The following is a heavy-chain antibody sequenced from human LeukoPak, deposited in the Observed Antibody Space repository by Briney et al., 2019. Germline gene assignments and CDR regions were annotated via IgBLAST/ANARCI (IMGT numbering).Heavy chain of an antibody. CDR1: GGSFSGYY. CDR3: ARGPRGGYNNRYFDY. D-gene: IGHD5-24*01. J-gene: IGHJ4*02. CDR2: INHSGST. Sequence: SETLSLTCAVYGGSFSGYYWSWIRQPPGKGLEWIGEINHSGSTNYNPSLKSRVTISVDTSKNQFSLKLSSVTAADTAVYYCARGPRGGYNNRYFDYWGQGTLVTVSS. V-gene: IGHV4-34*01.